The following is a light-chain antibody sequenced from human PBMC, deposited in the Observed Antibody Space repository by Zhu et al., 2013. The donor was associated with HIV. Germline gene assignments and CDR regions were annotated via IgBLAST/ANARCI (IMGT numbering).Light chain of an antibody. Sequence: DIVMTQSPDSLAVSLGERATINCKSSQSILYSNNNNNYLAWYQQRAGQPPKLLIYWASTRESGVPDRFSGSGSGTDFTLTISSLQAEDVAVYYCQQYYTTPLTFGQGTKLEIK. J-gene: IGKJ2*01. CDR1: QSILYSNNNNNY. CDR2: WAS. V-gene: IGKV4-1*01. CDR3: QQYYTTPLT.